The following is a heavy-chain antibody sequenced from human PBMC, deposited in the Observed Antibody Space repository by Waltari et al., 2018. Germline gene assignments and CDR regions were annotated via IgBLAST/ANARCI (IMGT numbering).Heavy chain of an antibody. V-gene: IGHV3-23*01. CDR1: VFTFSHRD. Sequence: DVRLSESGGGLAQSGGSLRLPCVASVFTFSHRDINWVRQAPGKGLEWVSALVRSGFGTHYADSVKGRFAISRDNAKNTLYLQMNSLRAEDTAVYYCAKCEMYDSGWCAFFRYWGQGTLVTVSS. D-gene: IGHD6-19*01. J-gene: IGHJ4*02. CDR3: AKCEMYDSGWCAFFRY. CDR2: LVRSGFGT.